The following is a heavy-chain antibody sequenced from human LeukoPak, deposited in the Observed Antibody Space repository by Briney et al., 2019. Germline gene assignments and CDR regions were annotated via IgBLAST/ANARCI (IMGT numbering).Heavy chain of an antibody. CDR2: ITGSGGAT. D-gene: IGHD6-19*01. CDR3: AKVYSSGWYSDY. V-gene: IGHV3-23*01. Sequence: GGSLRLSCAASGFTFSTYAVNWVRQAPGKGLEWVSAITGSGGATYYADSVKGRFTISRDNSKNTLYLQMSSLRAEDTAVYYCAKVYSSGWYSDYWGQGTLVTVSS. J-gene: IGHJ4*02. CDR1: GFTFSTYA.